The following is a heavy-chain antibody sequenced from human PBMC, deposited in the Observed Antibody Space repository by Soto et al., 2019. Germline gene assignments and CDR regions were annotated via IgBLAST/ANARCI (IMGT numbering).Heavy chain of an antibody. Sequence: QIQLVQSGPESKKPGASVKVSCQTSGYNFISYGLSWVRQAPGQGLEWMGWITPFNGNTNYPQRCRGKITMTTDTTTNTGYLEVRNLKSDDTAVYYCVREYSSFPDIWGEGTLVTVSS. J-gene: IGHJ4*02. CDR1: GYNFISYG. CDR2: ITPFNGNT. CDR3: VREYSSFPDI. D-gene: IGHD4-4*01. V-gene: IGHV1-18*04.